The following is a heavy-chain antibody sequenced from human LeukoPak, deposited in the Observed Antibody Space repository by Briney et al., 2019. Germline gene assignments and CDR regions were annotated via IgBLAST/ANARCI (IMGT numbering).Heavy chain of an antibody. CDR2: INPNSGGT. J-gene: IGHJ5*02. CDR3: SSSLRNWFDP. CDR1: GYTFIDYY. Sequence: ASVKVSCKASGYTFIDYYVHWVRQAPGQGLEWMGRINPNSGGTNYAQKFQGRVTMTRDTSISTAYMELSRLRSDDTAVYYCSSSLRNWFDPWGQGTLVTVSS. D-gene: IGHD6-6*01. V-gene: IGHV1-2*06.